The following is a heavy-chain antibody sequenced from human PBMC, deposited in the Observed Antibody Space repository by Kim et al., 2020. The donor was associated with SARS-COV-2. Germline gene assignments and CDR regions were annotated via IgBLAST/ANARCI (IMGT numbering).Heavy chain of an antibody. J-gene: IGHJ3*02. V-gene: IGHV1-46*01. CDR2: INPSGGTT. CDR3: ARGGDPIVVVAGTDAFEI. D-gene: IGHD2-15*01. Sequence: ASVKVSCKASGYTFTTYNMNWVRQAPGQGLEWMGIINPSGGTTRYAQKFQDRVTMTRDTATNKVYMELRSLRSEDTALYYCARGGDPIVVVAGTDAFEIWGQGTMITVSS. CDR1: GYTFTTYN.